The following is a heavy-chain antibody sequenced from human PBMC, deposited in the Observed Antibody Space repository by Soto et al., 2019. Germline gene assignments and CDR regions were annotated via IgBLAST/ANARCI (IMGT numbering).Heavy chain of an antibody. Sequence: QVQLVESGGGVVQPGRSLRLSCAASGFTFSSYAMHWVRQAPGKGLEWVAVISYDGSNKYYADSVKDRFTISRDNSKNTLYLQMNSLRAEDTAVYYCARVAYYYDSSGHMHYWGQGTLVTVSS. V-gene: IGHV3-30-3*01. CDR3: ARVAYYYDSSGHMHY. J-gene: IGHJ4*02. D-gene: IGHD3-22*01. CDR2: ISYDGSNK. CDR1: GFTFSSYA.